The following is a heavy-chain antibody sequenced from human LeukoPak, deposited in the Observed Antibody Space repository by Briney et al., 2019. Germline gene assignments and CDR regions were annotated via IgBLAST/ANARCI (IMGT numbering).Heavy chain of an antibody. CDR1: GYSFTSYW. CDR3: ARQGTPFYYYYGMDV. CDR2: IDPSDSYT. Sequence: GESLQISCKGSGYSFTSYWISWVRQMPGKGLEWMGRIDPSDSYTNYSPSFQGHVTISADKSISTAYLQWSSLKASDTAMYYCARQGTPFYYYYGMDVWGQGTTVTVSS. V-gene: IGHV5-10-1*01. J-gene: IGHJ6*02. D-gene: IGHD1-14*01.